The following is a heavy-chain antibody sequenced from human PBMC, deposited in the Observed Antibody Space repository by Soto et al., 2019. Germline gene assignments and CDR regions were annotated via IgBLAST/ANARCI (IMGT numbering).Heavy chain of an antibody. CDR2: IGTSAST. V-gene: IGHV3-23*01. CDR1: GFTFSSYS. CDR3: ADLSRYCTSSNCD. Sequence: DVRLLESGGGLVQPGGSLRLSCAASGFTFSSYSMSWVRQAPGKGLEWVSTIGTSASTYYGDSVRGRFTISRDNSRNPLYLQMNRLRAEDTAVYYCADLSRYCTSSNCDWGQGTLVTVSS. J-gene: IGHJ4*02. D-gene: IGHD2-2*01.